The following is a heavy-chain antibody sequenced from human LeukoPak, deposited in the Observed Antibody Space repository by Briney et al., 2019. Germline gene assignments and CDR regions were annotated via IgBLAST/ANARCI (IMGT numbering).Heavy chain of an antibody. CDR3: ARLKKTGIFGVVEPGYYFDY. Sequence: KLGESLKISCKGSGYSFTSYWIGWVRQMPGKGLEWMGIIYPGDSDTRYSPSFQGQVTISADKSISTAYLQWSSLKASDTAMYYCARLKKTGIFGVVEPGYYFDYWGQGTLVTVSS. V-gene: IGHV5-51*01. J-gene: IGHJ4*02. D-gene: IGHD3-3*01. CDR2: IYPGDSDT. CDR1: GYSFTSYW.